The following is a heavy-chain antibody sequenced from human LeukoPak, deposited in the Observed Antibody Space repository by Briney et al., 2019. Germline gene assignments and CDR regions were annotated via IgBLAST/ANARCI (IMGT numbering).Heavy chain of an antibody. J-gene: IGHJ6*02. CDR2: IYYSGST. Sequence: PSETLSLTCTVSGGSVSSGSYYWSWIRQPPGKGLEWIGYIYYSGSTNYNPSLKSRVTISVDTSKNQFSLKLSSVTAADTAVYYCARELTIFGVVSQNTYYYYGMDVWGQGTTVTVSS. CDR3: ARELTIFGVVSQNTYYYYGMDV. V-gene: IGHV4-61*01. CDR1: GGSVSSGSYY. D-gene: IGHD3-3*01.